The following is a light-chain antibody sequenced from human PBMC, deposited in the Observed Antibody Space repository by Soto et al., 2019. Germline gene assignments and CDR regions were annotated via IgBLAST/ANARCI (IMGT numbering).Light chain of an antibody. CDR1: QIVSSY. J-gene: IGKJ4*01. Sequence: EIVLTQSPATLSLSPGERATLSCRASQIVSSYLAWYQQKPGQAPRLLIYDASNRATGIPDRFSGSGSGTDFTLTSSSLEPEDFAIYYCPQRRNWPPVTFGGGTKVEI. CDR2: DAS. CDR3: PQRRNWPPVT. V-gene: IGKV3-11*01.